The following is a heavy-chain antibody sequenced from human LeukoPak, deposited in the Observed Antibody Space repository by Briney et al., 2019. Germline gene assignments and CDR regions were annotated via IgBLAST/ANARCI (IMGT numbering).Heavy chain of an antibody. V-gene: IGHV4-61*01. Sequence: SETLSLTCTVSGGSVSSGSYYWSWIRQPPGKGLEWIGYIYYSASTNYNPSLKSRVTISVDTSNNQFSLKLSSVTAADTAVYHCTEYSELLDAFDIWGQGTMVTVSS. CDR3: TEYSELLDAFDI. CDR1: GGSVSSGSYY. J-gene: IGHJ3*02. CDR2: IYYSAST. D-gene: IGHD6-6*01.